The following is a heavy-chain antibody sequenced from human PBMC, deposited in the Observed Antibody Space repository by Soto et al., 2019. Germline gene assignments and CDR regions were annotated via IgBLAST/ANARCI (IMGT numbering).Heavy chain of an antibody. V-gene: IGHV4-31*03. CDR1: GGSISSGGYY. CDR2: IYYSGST. J-gene: IGHJ5*02. D-gene: IGHD3-9*01. Sequence: QVQLQESGPGLVKPSQTLSLTCTVSGGSISSGGYYWSWILQHPGKGLEWIGYIYYSGSTYNPSLKSRVTISVDTSKNQFSLKLSSVTAADTAVYYCARGEILTGYPPGRVWFDPWGQGTLVTVSS. CDR3: ARGEILTGYPPGRVWFDP.